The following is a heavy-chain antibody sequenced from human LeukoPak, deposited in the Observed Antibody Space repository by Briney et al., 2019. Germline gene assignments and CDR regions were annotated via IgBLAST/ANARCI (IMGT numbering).Heavy chain of an antibody. J-gene: IGHJ4*02. Sequence: PGGSLRLSCAVSGFTSGFTFSDYELNSVRQAPGKGLEWVSYISSSGSSKYYADSVKGRFTISRDNAKNSLYLQMNSLRAEDTAVYYCTTITVAAAFDYWGQGTLVTVSS. D-gene: IGHD6-19*01. V-gene: IGHV3-48*03. CDR1: GFTSGFTFSDYE. CDR3: TTITVAAAFDY. CDR2: ISSSGSSK.